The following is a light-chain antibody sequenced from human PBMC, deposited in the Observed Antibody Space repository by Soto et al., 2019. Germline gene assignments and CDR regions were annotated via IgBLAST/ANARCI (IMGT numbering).Light chain of an antibody. J-gene: IGKJ2*01. Sequence: DIVMTQSPDSLAVSLGERATINCKSSQSVLYSSNNKNYLAWYQQKPGQPPKLLIYWASTRESGAPDLFSGSGSGTEFTLTISGLQADDVSVYYCQQYYSTPPYTFGQGIELEIK. CDR3: QQYYSTPPYT. CDR1: QSVLYSSNNKNY. CDR2: WAS. V-gene: IGKV4-1*01.